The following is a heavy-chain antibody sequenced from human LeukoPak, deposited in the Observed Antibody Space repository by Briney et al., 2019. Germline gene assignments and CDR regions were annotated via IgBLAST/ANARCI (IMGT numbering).Heavy chain of an antibody. CDR2: MYHSGST. Sequence: SETLSLTCTVSGYSISSGHYWGWIRQPPGKGLEWIGSMYHSGSTYYNPSLKSRVTVSVDTSKNQFSLKLSSVTAADTAVYYCARMSVVAGTIWGQGTLVTVSS. D-gene: IGHD6-19*01. CDR3: ARMSVVAGTI. J-gene: IGHJ4*02. V-gene: IGHV4-38-2*02. CDR1: GYSISSGHY.